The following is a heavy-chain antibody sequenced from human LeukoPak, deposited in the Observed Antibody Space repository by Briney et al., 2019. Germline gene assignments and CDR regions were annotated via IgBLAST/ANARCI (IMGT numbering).Heavy chain of an antibody. CDR2: ISGSGGST. CDR3: AKDRAAAGTYWYFDL. J-gene: IGHJ2*01. D-gene: IGHD6-13*01. CDR1: GFTFSSYW. V-gene: IGHV3-23*01. Sequence: GGSLRLSCAASGFTFSSYWMTWVRQAPGKGLEWVSAISGSGGSTYYGDSVKGRFTISRDNSKNTLYLQMNSLRAEDTAVYYCAKDRAAAGTYWYFDLWGRGTLVTVSS.